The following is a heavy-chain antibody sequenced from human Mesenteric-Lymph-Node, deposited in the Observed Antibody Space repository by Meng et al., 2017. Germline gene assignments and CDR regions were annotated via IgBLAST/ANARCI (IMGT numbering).Heavy chain of an antibody. Sequence: SGPTLVKPTQTLTLTCTFSGFSLSTSGMCVSWVRQPPGKALEWLALIDWDDDKYYSTSLKTRLTISKDTSKNQVVLTMTNMDPVDTATYYCARIMNYYGSGSYHYDAFDIWGQGTMVTVSS. J-gene: IGHJ3*02. CDR1: GFSLSTSGMC. D-gene: IGHD3-10*01. V-gene: IGHV2-70*20. CDR3: ARIMNYYGSGSYHYDAFDI. CDR2: IDWDDDK.